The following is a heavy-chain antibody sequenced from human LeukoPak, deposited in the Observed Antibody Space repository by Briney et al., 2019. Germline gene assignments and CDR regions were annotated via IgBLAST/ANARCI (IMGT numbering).Heavy chain of an antibody. D-gene: IGHD6-13*01. V-gene: IGHV4-4*07. CDR2: IYTSGST. J-gene: IGHJ5*02. CDR1: GGSISSYY. Sequence: SETLSLTCTVSGGSISSYYWSWIRQPAGKGLGWIGRIYTSGSTNYNPSLKSRVTMSVDTSKNQFSLKLSSVTAADTAVYYCARDNRRYSSSWYNWFDPWGQGTLVTVSS. CDR3: ARDNRRYSSSWYNWFDP.